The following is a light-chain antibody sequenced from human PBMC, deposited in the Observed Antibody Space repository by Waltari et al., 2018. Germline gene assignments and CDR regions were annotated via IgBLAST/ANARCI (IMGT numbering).Light chain of an antibody. V-gene: IGLV2-23*02. CDR1: SSDVGGYNS. CDR2: DVS. CDR3: CSYAGSSTSYV. Sequence: QSALTQPASVSGSPGQSITISCTGTSSDVGGYNSVSWYQQHPGKAPKLMIYDVSKRPSGVSNRFSGSESGNTASLTISGLQAEDEADYYCCSYAGSSTSYVFGTGTKVTVL. J-gene: IGLJ1*01.